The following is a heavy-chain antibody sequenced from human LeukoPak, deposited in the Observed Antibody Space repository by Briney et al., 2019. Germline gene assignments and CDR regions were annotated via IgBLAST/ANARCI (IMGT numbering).Heavy chain of an antibody. J-gene: IGHJ4*02. V-gene: IGHV1-2*02. Sequence: ASVKVSCKASGYTFTGYYMHWVRQAPGQGLEWMGWINPNSGGTNYAQKFQGRVTMTRDTSISTAYMELSRLRSDDTAVYYCARTMITFGGVIVSPDYWGQGTLVTVSS. D-gene: IGHD3-16*02. CDR3: ARTMITFGGVIVSPDY. CDR2: INPNSGGT. CDR1: GYTFTGYY.